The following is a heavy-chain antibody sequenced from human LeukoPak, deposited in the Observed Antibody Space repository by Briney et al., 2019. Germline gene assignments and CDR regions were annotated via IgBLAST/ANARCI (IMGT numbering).Heavy chain of an antibody. CDR1: GFTFSHYG. D-gene: IGHD1-20*01. Sequence: PGGSLRLSCAVSGFTFSHYGMHWVRQAPGKGLEWVAFIRYDGSTKYYADSVKGRFTISRDNSKNTLYLQMNSLRADDTALYYCARVNFGFDYWGQGTLVTVSS. CDR3: ARVNFGFDY. J-gene: IGHJ4*02. V-gene: IGHV3-30*02. CDR2: IRYDGSTK.